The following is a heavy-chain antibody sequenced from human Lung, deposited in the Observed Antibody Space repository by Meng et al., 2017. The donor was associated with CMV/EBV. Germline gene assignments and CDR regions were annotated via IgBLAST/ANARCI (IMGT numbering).Heavy chain of an antibody. CDR1: GDSITNHDW. V-gene: IGHV4-4*02. CDR2: IPNRGSS. J-gene: IGHJ1*01. Sequence: ESGPALVKPSDTLLLPCAFPGDSITNHDWWPWVRQPPGKGLEWIGEIPNRGSSAYNPSLKSRVSMSIDKSKNQFSLKLTSVTAADTAVYHCLRRSGGSVWGQGTLVTVSS. D-gene: IGHD3-10*01. CDR3: LRRSGGSV.